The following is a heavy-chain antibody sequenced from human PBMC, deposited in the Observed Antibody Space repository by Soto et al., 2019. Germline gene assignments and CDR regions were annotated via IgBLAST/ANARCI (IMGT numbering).Heavy chain of an antibody. J-gene: IGHJ6*02. CDR2: IYWDDDK. CDR3: VQSRCGGDCLQSYSSHSYYGLDV. V-gene: IGHV2-5*02. CDR1: GFSLSTTGVG. Sequence: QITLKESGPTLVKPTQTLTLTCTFSGFSLSTTGVGAGWIRQPPGKALEWLALIYWDDDKRYNPSLNSRLTITKDTSKNQVVLAMTNMDPVDTATYYCVQSRCGGDCLQSYSSHSYYGLDVWGQGTPVTVSS. D-gene: IGHD2-21*02.